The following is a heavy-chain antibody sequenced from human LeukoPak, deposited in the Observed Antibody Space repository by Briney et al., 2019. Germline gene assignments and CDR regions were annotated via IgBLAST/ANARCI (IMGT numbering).Heavy chain of an antibody. CDR2: ISSSSSYI. CDR1: GFTFSSYS. J-gene: IGHJ6*04. V-gene: IGHV3-21*01. CDR3: AELGITMIGGV. D-gene: IGHD3-10*02. Sequence: NSGGSLRLSCAASGFTFSSYSMNWVRQAPGKGLEGVSSISSSSSYIYYAHSVEGRFTISRDNAKNSLYLQMNSLRAEDTAVYYCAELGITMIGGVWGKGTTVTISS.